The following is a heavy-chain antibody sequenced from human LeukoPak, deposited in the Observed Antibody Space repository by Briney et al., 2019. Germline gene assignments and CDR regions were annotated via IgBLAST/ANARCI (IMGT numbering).Heavy chain of an antibody. V-gene: IGHV3-23*01. D-gene: IGHD4-23*01. Sequence: PGGSLRLSCAASGFTFSSYAMSWVRQAPGKGLEWVSAISGSGGSTYYADSVKGRFTLSRDNSKNTLYLQMKSLRAEDTAVYYCAKDRLEYGGGDAFDIWGQGTMVTVSS. J-gene: IGHJ3*02. CDR3: AKDRLEYGGGDAFDI. CDR2: ISGSGGST. CDR1: GFTFSSYA.